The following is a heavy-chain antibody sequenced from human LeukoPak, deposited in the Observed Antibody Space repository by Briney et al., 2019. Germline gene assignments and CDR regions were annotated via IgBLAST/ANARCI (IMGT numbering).Heavy chain of an antibody. J-gene: IGHJ4*02. CDR1: GYTFTSYD. V-gene: IGHV1-8*01. CDR3: ARPRYYYDSSGYSPFDY. CDR2: MNPNSGNT. Sequence: ASVKVSCKASGYTFTSYDINWVRQATGQGLEWMGWMNPNSGNTGYAQKFQGRVTMTRNTSISTAYMELSSLRSEDTAVYYCARPRYYYDSSGYSPFDYWGQGTLVTVSS. D-gene: IGHD3-22*01.